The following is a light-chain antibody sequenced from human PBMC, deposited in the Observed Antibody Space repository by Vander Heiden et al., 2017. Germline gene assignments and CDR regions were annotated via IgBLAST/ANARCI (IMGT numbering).Light chain of an antibody. CDR1: RSLLDKSKNRNY. CDR3: QQYYTTPYT. CDR2: WAS. V-gene: IGKV4-1*01. J-gene: IGKJ2*01. Sequence: DIVMSQCPDSLTVSLGERATINCKSSRSLLDKSKNRNYLAWYQQKPGQPPKLLTYWASTRESGVPDRFSGSGSGTDFTLTISSLQAEDVAVYYCQQYYTTPYTFGQGTKLEI.